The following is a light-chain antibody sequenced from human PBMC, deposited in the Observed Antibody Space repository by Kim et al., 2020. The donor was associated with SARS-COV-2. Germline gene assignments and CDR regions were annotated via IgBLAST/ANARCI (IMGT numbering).Light chain of an antibody. CDR3: QQGYST. Sequence: DIQMTQSPSSLSASVGDRVTITCRASQSISTYLNWYQQKPGKAPKLLIYGASNLPSGVPSRFSGSGSGTDFTPTISTLQPEDFGTYYCQQGYSTLGQGTRREI. V-gene: IGKV1-39*01. J-gene: IGKJ2*01. CDR2: GAS. CDR1: QSISTY.